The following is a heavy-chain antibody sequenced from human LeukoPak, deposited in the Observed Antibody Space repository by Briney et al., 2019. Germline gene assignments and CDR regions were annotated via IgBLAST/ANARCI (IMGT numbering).Heavy chain of an antibody. D-gene: IGHD2-2*01. J-gene: IGHJ6*02. CDR3: ARHPDCTRTSCYVDYYGMDV. CDR2: INPGDSDT. Sequence: GESLKISCKDSGYRFTSYWIGWVRQMPGKGLEWMGIINPGDSDTRYSPSFQGQVTISADKSISTAYLQWSSLKASDTAMYYCARHPDCTRTSCYVDYYGMDVWGQGTTVTVSS. V-gene: IGHV5-51*01. CDR1: GYRFTSYW.